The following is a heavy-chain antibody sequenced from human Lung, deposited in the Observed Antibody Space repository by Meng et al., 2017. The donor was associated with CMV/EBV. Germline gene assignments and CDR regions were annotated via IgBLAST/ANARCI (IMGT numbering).Heavy chain of an antibody. CDR2: INAYNGDT. CDR3: ARVEAGITSGDY. CDR1: GYTFTNYG. J-gene: IGHJ4*02. Sequence: QAQVVQSGGEVKKPGASVKVSCKASGYTFTNYGITWVRQAPGQGLEWMGWINAYNGDTNYAQTLQGRVTMTTDTSTSTAYMELRSLRSDDTAVYYCARVEAGITSGDYWGQGTLVTVSS. V-gene: IGHV1-18*01. D-gene: IGHD3-10*01.